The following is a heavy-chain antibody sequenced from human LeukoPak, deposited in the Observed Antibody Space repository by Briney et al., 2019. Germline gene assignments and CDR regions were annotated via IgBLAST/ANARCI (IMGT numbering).Heavy chain of an antibody. CDR1: GGTFSSYA. V-gene: IGHV1-69*04. D-gene: IGHD3-16*01. CDR2: IIPILGIA. CDR3: ARDMTMGDY. J-gene: IGHJ4*02. Sequence: SVKVSCKASGGTFSSYAISWVRQAPGQGLEWMGRIIPILGIANYAQKFQGRVTITADKSTSTACMELSSLRSEDTAVYYCARDMTMGDYWGQGTLVTVSS.